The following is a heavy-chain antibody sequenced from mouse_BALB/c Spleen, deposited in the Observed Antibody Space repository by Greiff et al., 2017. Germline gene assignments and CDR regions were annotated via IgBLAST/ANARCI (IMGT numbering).Heavy chain of an antibody. CDR2: ISYSGST. D-gene: IGHD4-1*01. CDR3: ASWEEDYFDY. J-gene: IGHJ2*01. CDR1: GYSITSDYA. Sequence: EGKVEESGPGLVKPSQSLSLTCTVTGYSITSDYAWNWIRQFPGNKLEWMGYISYSGSTSYNPSLKSRISITRDTSKNQFFLQLNSVTTEDTATYYCASWEEDYFDYWGQGTTLTVSS. V-gene: IGHV3-2*02.